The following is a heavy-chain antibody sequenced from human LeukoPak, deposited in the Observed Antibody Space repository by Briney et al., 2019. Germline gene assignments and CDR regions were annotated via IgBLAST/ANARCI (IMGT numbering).Heavy chain of an antibody. CDR1: GGSFSGYY. CDR3: AGYSYGYSPVDY. Sequence: SETLSLTCAVYGGSFSGYYWSWIRQPPGKGLEWIGEINHSGSTNYNPSLKSRVTISVDTSKNQFSLKLSSVTAADTAVYYCAGYSYGYSPVDYWGQGTLVTVSS. D-gene: IGHD5-18*01. J-gene: IGHJ4*02. CDR2: INHSGST. V-gene: IGHV4-34*01.